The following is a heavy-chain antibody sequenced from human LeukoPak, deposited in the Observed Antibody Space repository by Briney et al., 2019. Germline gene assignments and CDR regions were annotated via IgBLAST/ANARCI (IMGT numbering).Heavy chain of an antibody. V-gene: IGHV4-59*08. J-gene: IGHJ4*02. Sequence: SETLSLTCAVSGGSISSYFWSWIRQPPGKGLEWIGYIYYSGSTNYNPSLKSRVTMSVDTSKNQFSLKLSSVTAADTAVYYCARGGIGYCSSTSCYFDYWGQGTLVTVSS. CDR1: GGSISSYF. CDR3: ARGGIGYCSSTSCYFDY. CDR2: IYYSGST. D-gene: IGHD2-2*01.